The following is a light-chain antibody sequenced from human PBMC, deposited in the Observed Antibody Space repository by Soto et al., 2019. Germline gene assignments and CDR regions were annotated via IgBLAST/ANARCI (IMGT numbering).Light chain of an antibody. CDR2: KAS. V-gene: IGKV1-5*03. CDR3: QQSNSYSVT. J-gene: IGKJ1*01. CDR1: QSISSW. Sequence: DIQMTQSPSTLSASVGDRVTITCRASQSISSWLAWYQQKPGKAPKLLIYKASSLESGVPSRFSGIGSGTEFTITISRLQPDDFKTYYYQQSNSYSVTFGQGTKVEIK.